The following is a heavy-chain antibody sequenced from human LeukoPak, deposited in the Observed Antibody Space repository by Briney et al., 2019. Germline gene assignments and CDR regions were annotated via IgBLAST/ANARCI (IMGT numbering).Heavy chain of an antibody. Sequence: AGSLTLSCAPSGFTFSSFEMNWVRQAPGKGLEWIGTIFYSGTTSYSPSLKSRVTISVDTSRNQFSLKLNSVTAADTAIYYCARRRIAAIDYWGQGTLVTVSS. V-gene: IGHV4-39*01. CDR1: GFTFSSFE. J-gene: IGHJ4*02. D-gene: IGHD6-13*01. CDR2: IFYSGTT. CDR3: ARRRIAAIDY.